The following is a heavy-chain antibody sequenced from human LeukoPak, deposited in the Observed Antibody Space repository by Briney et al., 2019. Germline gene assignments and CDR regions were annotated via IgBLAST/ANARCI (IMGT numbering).Heavy chain of an antibody. J-gene: IGHJ4*02. D-gene: IGHD6-19*01. Sequence: ASMKYSFRASGDTFTDSYIHWVRQAPGQGLGWMAWINPNNGATKYSQKFPDSVTVTSDTSSSTAYMEVTSLTSDDTAVYYCARDRGWFLDYWGQGSLLIVSS. CDR1: GDTFTDSY. CDR2: INPNNGAT. CDR3: ARDRGWFLDY. V-gene: IGHV1-2*02.